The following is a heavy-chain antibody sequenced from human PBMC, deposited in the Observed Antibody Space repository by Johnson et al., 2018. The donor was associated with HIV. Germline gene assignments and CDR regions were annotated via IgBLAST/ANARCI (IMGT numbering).Heavy chain of an antibody. J-gene: IGHJ3*02. CDR1: GFTFDDYG. Sequence: VQLVESGGGVVRPGGSLRLSCAASGFTFDDYGMSWVRQAPGKGLEWVSGLNWNGGSTGDADSVKVRFTIARDNAKNSLYLQMNSLLAEDTALYYCARVLAAAGTRAFDIWGQGTMVTVSS. CDR2: LNWNGGST. V-gene: IGHV3-20*04. CDR3: ARVLAAAGTRAFDI. D-gene: IGHD6-13*01.